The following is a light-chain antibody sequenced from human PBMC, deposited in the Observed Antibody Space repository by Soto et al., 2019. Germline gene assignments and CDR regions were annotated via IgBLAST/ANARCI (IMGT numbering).Light chain of an antibody. CDR2: DES. CDR1: QTVRNN. V-gene: IGKV3D-15*01. J-gene: IGKJ1*01. CDR3: QKYNNWPET. Sequence: MTQSPATLSVSPGDSVTLSCRGTQTVRNNYLAWYQQKTGQAPRLLIYDESSRATGIPDRFSGSGSGTEFNLTISSLQSEDFAVYYCQKYNNWPETFGQGTKVDIK.